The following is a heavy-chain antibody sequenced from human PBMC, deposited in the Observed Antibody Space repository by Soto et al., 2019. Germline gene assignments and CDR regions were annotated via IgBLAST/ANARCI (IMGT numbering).Heavy chain of an antibody. CDR1: GFTFDDYA. Sequence: PGGSLRLSCAASGFTFDDYAMHWVRQAPGKGLEWVSGISWNSGSIGYADSVKGRFTISRDNSKNTLYLQMNSLRAEDTAVYYCAKDHPVIEVVKVFEYWGRGALVTISS. V-gene: IGHV3-9*01. CDR3: AKDHPVIEVVKVFEY. D-gene: IGHD3-22*01. J-gene: IGHJ4*02. CDR2: ISWNSGSI.